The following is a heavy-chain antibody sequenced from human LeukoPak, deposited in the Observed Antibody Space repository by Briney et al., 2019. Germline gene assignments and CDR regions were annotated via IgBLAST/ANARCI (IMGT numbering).Heavy chain of an antibody. CDR3: ARSDIVVVPAAIWYYYYGMDV. CDR2: ISSNGGST. J-gene: IGHJ6*02. D-gene: IGHD2-2*01. Sequence: PGGSLRLSCAASGFTFSSYAMHWVRQAPEKGLEYVSAISSNGGSTYYANSVKGRFTISRDNSKNTLYLQMGSLRAEDMAVYYCARSDIVVVPAAIWYYYYGMDVWGQGTTVTVSS. V-gene: IGHV3-64*01. CDR1: GFTFSSYA.